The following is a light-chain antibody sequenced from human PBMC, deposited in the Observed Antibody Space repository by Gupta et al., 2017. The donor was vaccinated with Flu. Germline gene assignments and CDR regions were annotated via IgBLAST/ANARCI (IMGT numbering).Light chain of an antibody. CDR3: QQSYNLPPT. CDR1: QSINSY. V-gene: IGKV1-39*01. J-gene: IGKJ1*01. Sequence: DIQMTQSPSSLSASVGDSVTITCRASQSINSYLNWYQQKSGRAPKLLMYAASTLQSGVPARFSGSGFGTDFTLTISNLQPEDFAIYYCQQSYNLPPTFGQGTKVEIK. CDR2: AAS.